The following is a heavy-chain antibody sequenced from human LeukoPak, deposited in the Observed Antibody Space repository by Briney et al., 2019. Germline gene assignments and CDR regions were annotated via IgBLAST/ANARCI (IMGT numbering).Heavy chain of an antibody. D-gene: IGHD4-17*01. CDR3: ARLYGNYYYYYGMDV. Sequence: SETLSLTCTVSGGSISSYYWSWIRQPPGKGLEWIGYIYYSGSTKYNPSLKSRVTISVDTSKNQFSLKLSSVTAADTAVYYCARLYGNYYYYYGMDVWGQGTTVTVSS. V-gene: IGHV4-59*08. J-gene: IGHJ6*02. CDR2: IYYSGST. CDR1: GGSISSYY.